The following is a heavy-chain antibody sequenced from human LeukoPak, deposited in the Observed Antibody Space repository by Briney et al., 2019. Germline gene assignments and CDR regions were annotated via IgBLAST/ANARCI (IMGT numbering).Heavy chain of an antibody. CDR3: TRRREYFDY. D-gene: IGHD1-26*01. V-gene: IGHV3-23*01. Sequence: GGSLRLSCAASGFTFSSYAMSWVRQAPGKGLEWVSAITGSGGSTYYADSVKGRFTISRDNSKNTLYLQMSSLRADDTAVYYCTRRREYFDYWGQGTLVTVSS. J-gene: IGHJ4*02. CDR2: ITGSGGST. CDR1: GFTFSSYA.